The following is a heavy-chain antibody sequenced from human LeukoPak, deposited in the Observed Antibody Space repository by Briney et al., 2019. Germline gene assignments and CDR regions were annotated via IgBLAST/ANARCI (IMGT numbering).Heavy chain of an antibody. V-gene: IGHV3-30*04. J-gene: IGHJ4*02. D-gene: IGHD5-12*01. Sequence: PGGSLRLSCAASGFTFSSYAMHWVRQAPGKGLEWVAVISYDGSNKYYADSVKGRFTISRDNSKNTLYLQMNSLTAEDTAVYYCARERDSAYVSGFDSWGQGTLVTVSS. CDR2: ISYDGSNK. CDR1: GFTFSSYA. CDR3: ARERDSAYVSGFDS.